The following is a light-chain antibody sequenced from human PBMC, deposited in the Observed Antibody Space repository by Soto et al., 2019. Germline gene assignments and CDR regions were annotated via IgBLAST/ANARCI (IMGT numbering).Light chain of an antibody. J-gene: IGKJ1*01. CDR1: QSVSSN. Sequence: EIVMMQSPDTLSVSPGERATLSCRASQSVSSNLAWYQQKPGQAPRLLIYGASTRATGIPARFSGSGSGTEVTLNISSLQSEDFAVYYCQQYNNWWTFGQGTKVEIK. CDR3: QQYNNWWT. CDR2: GAS. V-gene: IGKV3-15*01.